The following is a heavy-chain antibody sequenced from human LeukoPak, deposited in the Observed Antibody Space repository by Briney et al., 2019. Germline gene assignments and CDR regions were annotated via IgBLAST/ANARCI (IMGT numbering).Heavy chain of an antibody. CDR3: ARMVVVVPAALFDP. V-gene: IGHV1-2*02. CDR1: GYTFTGYY. J-gene: IGHJ5*02. D-gene: IGHD2-2*01. CDR2: INPNSGGT. Sequence: ASVKVSCKASGYTFTGYYMHWVRQAPGQGLEWMGWINPNSGGTNYAQKFQGRVTMTRDTSISTAYMELSRLRSDDTAVYYCARMVVVVPAALFDPWGQGTLVTVSS.